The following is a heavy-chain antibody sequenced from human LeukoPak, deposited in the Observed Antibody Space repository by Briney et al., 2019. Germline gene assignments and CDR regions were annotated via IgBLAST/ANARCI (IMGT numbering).Heavy chain of an antibody. CDR2: INHSGTT. J-gene: IGHJ3*02. D-gene: IGHD2-15*01. CDR3: ARFPCSGDSCYSGIRAFDI. V-gene: IGHV4-34*01. CDR1: GGSLSGYY. Sequence: SETLSLTCAVYGGSLSGYYWNWIRQSPGKGLEWIGEINHSGTTNYNPSLKSRVTISVDTSKNQFSLRLTSVPAADTAVYYCARFPCSGDSCYSGIRAFDIWGQGTMVTVSS.